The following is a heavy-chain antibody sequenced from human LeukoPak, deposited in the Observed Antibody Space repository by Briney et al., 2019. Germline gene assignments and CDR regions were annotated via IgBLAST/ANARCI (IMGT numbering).Heavy chain of an antibody. D-gene: IGHD2-15*01. CDR1: GFTFDDYG. Sequence: GGSLRLSCAASGFTFDDYGMSWVRQAPGKGLEWVSGINWNGGSTGYADSVKGRFTISRDNAKNSLYLQMNSLRAEDTALYYCARDVVVVAATTYYYYYYMDVWGKGTTVTVSS. CDR2: INWNGGST. CDR3: ARDVVVVAATTYYYYYYMDV. V-gene: IGHV3-20*04. J-gene: IGHJ6*03.